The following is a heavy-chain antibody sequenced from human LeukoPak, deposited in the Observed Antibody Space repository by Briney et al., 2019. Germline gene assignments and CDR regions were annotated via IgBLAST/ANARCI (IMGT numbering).Heavy chain of an antibody. CDR1: GGSFSGYY. CDR2: ISRSGST. Sequence: SETLTLTCAVYGGSFSGYYWSWIRQPPGKGLEWVGEISRSGSTNYNPSLKSRVTISVDTSKNHFSLKLSSVTAADTAVYYCASLPYYYGSRSYPPGADYWGQGTLVPVSS. V-gene: IGHV4-34*01. J-gene: IGHJ4*02. D-gene: IGHD3-10*01. CDR3: ASLPYYYGSRSYPPGADY.